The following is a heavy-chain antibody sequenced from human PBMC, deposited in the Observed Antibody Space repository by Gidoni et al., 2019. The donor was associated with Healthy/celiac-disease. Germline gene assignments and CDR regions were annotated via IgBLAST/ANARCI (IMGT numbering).Heavy chain of an antibody. D-gene: IGHD6-19*01. Sequence: QVQLVESGGGVVQPGRSLRLSCAASGFTLSRYSMHWVRQAPGKGLEWVAVISYDGSNKYYADSVKGRFTISRDNSKNTLYLQMNSLRAEDTAVYYCARDAGEDSSGWYGWFDPWGQGTLVTVSS. CDR3: ARDAGEDSSGWYGWFDP. CDR2: ISYDGSNK. V-gene: IGHV3-30-3*01. J-gene: IGHJ5*02. CDR1: GFTLSRYS.